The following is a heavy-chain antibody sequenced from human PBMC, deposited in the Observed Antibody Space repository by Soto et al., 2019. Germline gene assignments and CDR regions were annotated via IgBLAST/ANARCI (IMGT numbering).Heavy chain of an antibody. Sequence: ASVKVSCKASGNTVPNYAIHWVRQAPGQGLEWMGWINTGNGNTRYSQRFLGRVSLTTDTSASTASMDLSSLTSEDTAVYYCARAISGYVTWGQGTLVTVSS. CDR3: ARAISGYVT. CDR1: GNTVPNYA. D-gene: IGHD5-12*01. V-gene: IGHV1-3*04. CDR2: INTGNGNT. J-gene: IGHJ5*02.